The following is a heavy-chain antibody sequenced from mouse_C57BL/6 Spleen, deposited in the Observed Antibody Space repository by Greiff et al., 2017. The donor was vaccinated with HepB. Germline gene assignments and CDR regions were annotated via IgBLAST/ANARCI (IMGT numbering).Heavy chain of an antibody. Sequence: EVQRVESGGDLVKPGGSLKLSCAASGFTFSSYGMSWVRQTPDKRLEWVATISSGGSYTYYPDSVKGRFTISRDNAKNTLYLQMRSLKSEDTAMYYCARQGITTVVATYFDYWGQGTTLTVSS. CDR2: ISSGGSYT. V-gene: IGHV5-6*01. D-gene: IGHD1-1*01. CDR3: ARQGITTVVATYFDY. J-gene: IGHJ2*01. CDR1: GFTFSSYG.